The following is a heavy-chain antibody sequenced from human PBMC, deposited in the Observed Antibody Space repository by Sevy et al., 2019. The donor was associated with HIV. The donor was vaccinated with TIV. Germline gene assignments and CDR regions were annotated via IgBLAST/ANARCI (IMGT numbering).Heavy chain of an antibody. V-gene: IGHV3-23*01. Sequence: GGSLRLSCPASGFTFNNYAMSWVRQAPGKGLEGKGLEWVSTISGGGGGTYYADSVRGRFTISRDNSKNTLYLQVNSLRVEDTAVYYCAKHYIHDIADWWYFDLCGRGTLVTVSS. D-gene: IGHD6-13*01. CDR2: ISGGGGGT. J-gene: IGHJ2*01. CDR1: GFTFNNYA. CDR3: AKHYIHDIADWWYFDL.